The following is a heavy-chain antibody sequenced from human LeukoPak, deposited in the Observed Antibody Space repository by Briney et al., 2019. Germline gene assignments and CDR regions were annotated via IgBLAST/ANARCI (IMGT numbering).Heavy chain of an antibody. D-gene: IGHD5-24*01. V-gene: IGHV1-69*04. CDR1: GGTFSSYA. J-gene: IGHJ4*02. CDR2: IIPILGIA. Sequence: SVKVSCKASGGTFSSYAIGWVRQAPGQGLEWMGRIIPILGIANYAQKFQGRVTITADKSTSTAYMELSSLRSEDTAVYYCARDSRRDGYNADYWGQGTLVTVSS. CDR3: ARDSRRDGYNADY.